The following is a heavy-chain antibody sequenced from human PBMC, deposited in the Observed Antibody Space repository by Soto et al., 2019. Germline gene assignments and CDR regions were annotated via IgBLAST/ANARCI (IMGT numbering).Heavy chain of an antibody. J-gene: IGHJ1*01. V-gene: IGHV1-18*01. D-gene: IGHD3-9*01. CDR1: GYTFTTYY. Sequence: QVQLVQSAPEVKKPGAAVKVSCKASGYTFTTYYIHWVRQAPGQGLAWMGSISAYNGYTDYAQKVQGRVTMTTETSTSTAYMELRSLRSDDTAIYYWARETDWAYFPHWGQGTLVTVSS. CDR3: ARETDWAYFPH. CDR2: ISAYNGYT.